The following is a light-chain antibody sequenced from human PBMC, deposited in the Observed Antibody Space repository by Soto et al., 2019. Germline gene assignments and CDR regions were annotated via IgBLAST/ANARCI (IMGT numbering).Light chain of an antibody. J-gene: IGLJ1*01. V-gene: IGLV1-40*01. CDR2: GDS. Sequence: QSVLTQPPSVSGAPGQRVTISCTGSSSNIGAGYDVNWYQQLPETAPKLLIFGDSDRPSGVPDRFSGSKSGTSASLVITGLQADDEADYHCKSNDNGLSGSDVFGTGTKVTVL. CDR3: KSNDNGLSGSDV. CDR1: SSNIGAGYD.